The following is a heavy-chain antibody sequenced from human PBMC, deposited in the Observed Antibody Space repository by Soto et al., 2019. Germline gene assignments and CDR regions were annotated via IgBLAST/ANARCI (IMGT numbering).Heavy chain of an antibody. CDR1: GASLSGYD. V-gene: IGHV4-34*01. D-gene: IGHD3-10*01. J-gene: IGHJ6*02. Sequence: SETLSLSCAVYGASLSGYDWSWIRPPPGKGVETIGEINHSGSTNYNPSLKSRVTIAVDTSKNQFSLKLSSVSAADTAVYYCAREHGSWYYYYGMDVWGQGTTVTV. CDR3: AREHGSWYYYYGMDV. CDR2: INHSGST.